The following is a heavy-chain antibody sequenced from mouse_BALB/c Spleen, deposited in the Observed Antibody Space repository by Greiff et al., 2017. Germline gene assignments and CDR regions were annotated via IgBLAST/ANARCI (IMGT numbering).Heavy chain of an antibody. CDR3: ARQPTTTVVADWYFDV. CDR1: GFTFSSYG. CDR2: ISSGGSYT. Sequence: EVKLMESGGDLVKPGGSLKLSCAASGFTFSSYGMSWVRQTPDKRLEWVATISSGGSYTYYPDSVKGRFTISRDNAKNTLYLQMSSLKSEDTAMYYCARQPTTTVVADWYFDVWGAGTTVTVSS. V-gene: IGHV5-6*01. D-gene: IGHD1-1*01. J-gene: IGHJ1*01.